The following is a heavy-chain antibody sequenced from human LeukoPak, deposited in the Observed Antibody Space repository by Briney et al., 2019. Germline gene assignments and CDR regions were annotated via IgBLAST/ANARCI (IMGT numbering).Heavy chain of an antibody. V-gene: IGHV3-21*01. CDR3: ARWPIAAAPPVYYFDY. J-gene: IGHJ4*02. D-gene: IGHD6-13*01. Sequence: GGSLRLSCAASGFTFSSYNMNWVRQAPGKGLEWASSISSSTSHIYYADSVTGRFTISRDNAKNSLYLQMNSLRAEDTAVYYCARWPIAAAPPVYYFDYWGQGTLVTVSS. CDR1: GFTFSSYN. CDR2: ISSSTSHI.